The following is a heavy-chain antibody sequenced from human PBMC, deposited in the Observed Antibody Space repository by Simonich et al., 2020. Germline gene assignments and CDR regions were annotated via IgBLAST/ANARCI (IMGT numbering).Heavy chain of an antibody. Sequence: QVQLQESGPGLVKPSETLSLTCTVSGGPTSSYYWSWIRQPPGKGLGWIGYIDYRGSTNYNPSLKSRVTISVDTSKTQFSRKLSSVTAADTAVYYCARGGLYFDYWGQGTLVTVSS. V-gene: IGHV4-59*01. CDR2: IDYRGST. D-gene: IGHD2-15*01. CDR3: ARGGLYFDY. J-gene: IGHJ4*02. CDR1: GGPTSSYY.